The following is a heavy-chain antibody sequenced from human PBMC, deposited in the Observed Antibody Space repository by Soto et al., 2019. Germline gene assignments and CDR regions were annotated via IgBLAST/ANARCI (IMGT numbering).Heavy chain of an antibody. CDR3: TKDDPIPGK. Sequence: EVQLVESGGGLVKPGGSLRLSCAASGFTFSNAWMSWVRQAPGKGLEWVGRIKSKTEGGTRDYAAHVNGRFLMARHDLINALYVQMNSVRTEDTAVYYCTKDDPIPGKWGQGTLVTLS. D-gene: IGHD1-26*01. V-gene: IGHV3-15*01. CDR2: IKSKTEGGTR. CDR1: GFTFSNAW. J-gene: IGHJ4*02.